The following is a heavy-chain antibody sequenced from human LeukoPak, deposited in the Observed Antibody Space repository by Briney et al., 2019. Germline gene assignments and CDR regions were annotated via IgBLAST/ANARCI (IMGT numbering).Heavy chain of an antibody. CDR1: DYSISSGYF. CDR2: IYHSGST. CDR3: ASIRVGYYYYYGMDV. D-gene: IGHD2-21*01. J-gene: IGHJ6*02. Sequence: SETLSLTCSVSDYSISSGYFWGWIRQPPGKGLEWIGYIYHSGSTYYNPSLKSRVTISVDRSKNQFSLKLSSVTAADTAVYYCASIRVGYYYYYGMDVWGQGTTVTVSS. V-gene: IGHV4-38-2*02.